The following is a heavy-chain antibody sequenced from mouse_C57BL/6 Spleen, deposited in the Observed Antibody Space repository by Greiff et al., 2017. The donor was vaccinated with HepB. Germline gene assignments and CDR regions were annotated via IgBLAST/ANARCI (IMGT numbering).Heavy chain of an antibody. D-gene: IGHD1-1*01. J-gene: IGHJ3*01. CDR2: IWSGGST. V-gene: IGHV2-2*01. CDR3: ARHYYGSSYAFAY. Sequence: VKLMESGPGLVQPSQSLSITCTVSGFSLTSYGVHWVRQSPGKGLEWLGVIWSGGSTDYNAAFISRLSISKDNSKSQVFFKMNSLQADDTAIYYCARHYYGSSYAFAYWGQGTLVTVSA. CDR1: GFSLTSYG.